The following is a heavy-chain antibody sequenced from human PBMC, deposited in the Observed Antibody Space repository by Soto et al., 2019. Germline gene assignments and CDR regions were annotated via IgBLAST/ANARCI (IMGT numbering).Heavy chain of an antibody. Sequence: QLQLQESGPGLVKPSETLSLTCTVSGGSISSSSYYWGWIRQPPGKGLEWIGSIYYSGSTYYNPSLKSRVTISVDTSKNQFSLKLSSVTAADTAVYYCARHNGEAEGGYDPFDYWGQGTLVTVSS. CDR3: ARHNGEAEGGYDPFDY. D-gene: IGHD5-12*01. CDR1: GGSISSSSYY. J-gene: IGHJ4*02. CDR2: IYYSGST. V-gene: IGHV4-39*01.